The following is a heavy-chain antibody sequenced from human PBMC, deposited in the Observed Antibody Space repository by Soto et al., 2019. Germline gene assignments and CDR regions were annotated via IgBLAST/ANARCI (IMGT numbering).Heavy chain of an antibody. V-gene: IGHV6-1*01. CDR1: GASVSSDSSA. CDR2: TYYRSKWFY. D-gene: IGHD6-6*01. J-gene: IGHJ6*03. Sequence: SQTLSLTCAIAGASVSSDSSAWNWIRQSPSRGLEWLGRTYYRSKWFYDYALSVRSRIDIKSDTSKNQFSLHLNSVTPEDTAVYYCARDPYVPSSGYYYSYMDVWGKGTTVTVSS. CDR3: ARDPYVPSSGYYYSYMDV.